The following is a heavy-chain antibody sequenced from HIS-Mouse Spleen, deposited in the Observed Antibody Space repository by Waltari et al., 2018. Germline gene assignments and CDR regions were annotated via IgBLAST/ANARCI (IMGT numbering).Heavy chain of an antibody. V-gene: IGHV4-39*07. D-gene: IGHD5-12*01. CDR2: IYYSGST. CDR1: GGSISSSSSY. J-gene: IGHJ4*02. CDR3: ASPADSGWPAFGY. Sequence: QLQLQESGPGLVKPSETLSLTCTVSGGSISSSSSYWGWIRKPPGKGLEWIGSIYYSGSTYYNPSLKSRVTLSVDTSKNQFSLKLSSVTAADTAVYYCASPADSGWPAFGYWGQGTLVTVSS.